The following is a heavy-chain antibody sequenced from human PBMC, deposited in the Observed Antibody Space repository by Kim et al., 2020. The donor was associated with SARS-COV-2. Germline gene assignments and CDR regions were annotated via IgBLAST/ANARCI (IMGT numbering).Heavy chain of an antibody. CDR3: AREARGLKGYSLDL. Sequence: GGSLRLSCAGSGFSFTGYPMHWVRQAPGKGLEWVAVISSDGNDKFYTDSVKGRSTVSRDNSENMLYLQVTSLRVDDTAMYFCAREARGLKGYSLDLWGR. V-gene: IGHV3-30*04. CDR2: ISSDGNDK. J-gene: IGHJ2*01. CDR1: GFSFTGYP. D-gene: IGHD2-15*01.